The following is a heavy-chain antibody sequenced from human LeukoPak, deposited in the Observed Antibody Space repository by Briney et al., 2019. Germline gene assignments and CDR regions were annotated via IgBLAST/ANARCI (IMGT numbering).Heavy chain of an antibody. D-gene: IGHD6-13*01. CDR3: ARGGISAAATPPDY. Sequence: PGGSLRLSCAATGFTFNSYAMSWVRQAPGKGLEWVAVIWYDGHNKYYADSVKGRFTISRDNSTNTLYLQMNRLRGEDTAVYYCARGGISAAATPPDYWGQGTLVTVSS. CDR2: IWYDGHNK. J-gene: IGHJ4*02. CDR1: GFTFNSYA. V-gene: IGHV3-33*08.